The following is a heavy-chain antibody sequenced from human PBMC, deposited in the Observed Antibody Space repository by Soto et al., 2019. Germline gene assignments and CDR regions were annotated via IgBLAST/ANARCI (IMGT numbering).Heavy chain of an antibody. J-gene: IGHJ3*01. CDR2: IKSKGSGGTT. V-gene: IGHV3-15*07. CDR3: TPPWTFFYDSAG. CDR1: GFKFSDAW. Sequence: EVQLVESGGGLVKSGESLRLSCAASGFKFSDAWMNWVRQAPGKGLEWVGRIKSKGSGGTTDYAAPVKGRFTISRDDSKNTVYLQKSSLKTEDTAVYYCTPPWTFFYDSAGWGQGTMVTVSS. D-gene: IGHD3-22*01.